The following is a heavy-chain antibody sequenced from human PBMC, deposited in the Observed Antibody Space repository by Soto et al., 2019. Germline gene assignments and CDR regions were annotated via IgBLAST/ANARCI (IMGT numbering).Heavy chain of an antibody. Sequence: GGLRLSWASSVFTFSSYAMSWVRQAPGKGLEWFSAISGSFVSTYYADSVKVRFAISRDNSKNTLYLKMNRLRAEDPAVYYCAKDHRSSVSYSSSSSDYWGQGTLVTVSS. V-gene: IGHV3-23*01. J-gene: IGHJ4*02. CDR1: VFTFSSYA. CDR3: AKDHRSSVSYSSSSSDY. CDR2: ISGSFVST. D-gene: IGHD6-6*01.